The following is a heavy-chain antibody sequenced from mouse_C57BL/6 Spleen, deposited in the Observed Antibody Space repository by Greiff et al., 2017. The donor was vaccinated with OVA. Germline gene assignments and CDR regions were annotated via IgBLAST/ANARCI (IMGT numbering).Heavy chain of an antibody. CDR3: ASYLAGTGGCFAY. V-gene: IGHV1-53*01. Sequence: QVQLQQPGAELVKPGASVKLSCKASGYTFTSYWMHWVKQRPGQGLEWIGNIYPGNGGTNYNEKFKSKATLTVDKSSSTAYMQLSSLTSEDSAVYYCASYLAGTGGCFAYWGQGTTVTVSA. D-gene: IGHD3-1*01. CDR1: GYTFTSYW. CDR2: IYPGNGGT. J-gene: IGHJ3*01.